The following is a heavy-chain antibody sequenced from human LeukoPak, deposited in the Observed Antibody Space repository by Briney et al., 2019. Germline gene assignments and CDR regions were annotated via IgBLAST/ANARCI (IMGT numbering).Heavy chain of an antibody. D-gene: IGHD4-17*01. CDR3: ARGDYGDYPDYFDY. J-gene: IGHJ4*02. CDR2: IIPIFGTA. Sequence: SVKVSCKASGGTFSSYAISWVRQAPGQGLEWMRGIIPIFGTANYAQKFQGRVTITADESTSTAYMELSSLRSEDTAVYYCARGDYGDYPDYFDYWGQGTLVTVSS. CDR1: GGTFSSYA. V-gene: IGHV1-69*01.